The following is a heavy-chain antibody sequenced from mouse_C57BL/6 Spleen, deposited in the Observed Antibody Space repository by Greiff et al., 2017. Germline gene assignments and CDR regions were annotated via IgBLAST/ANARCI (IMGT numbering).Heavy chain of an antibody. D-gene: IGHD3-2*02. V-gene: IGHV1-52*01. CDR1: GYTFTSYW. Sequence: QVQLKQPGAELVRPGSSVKLSCKASGYTFTSYWMHWVKQRPIQGLEWIGNIDPSDSETHYNQKFKDKATLTVDKSSSTAYMQLSSLTSEDSAVYYCARHSSGYDYYAMDYWGQGTSVTVSS. J-gene: IGHJ4*01. CDR3: ARHSSGYDYYAMDY. CDR2: IDPSDSET.